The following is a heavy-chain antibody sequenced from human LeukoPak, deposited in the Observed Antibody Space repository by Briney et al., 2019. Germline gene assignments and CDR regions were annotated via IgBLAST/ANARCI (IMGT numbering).Heavy chain of an antibody. J-gene: IGHJ4*02. Sequence: RLGSLRLSCAASGFTSSSYWMSWVRQAPGKGLEWVANIKQDGSEKYYLDSVKGRFTISRDNAKNSLYLQMNSLRAEDTAVYYCARGQTTVTNWGQGTLVTVSS. CDR2: IKQDGSEK. D-gene: IGHD4-17*01. CDR1: GFTSSSYW. V-gene: IGHV3-7*03. CDR3: ARGQTTVTN.